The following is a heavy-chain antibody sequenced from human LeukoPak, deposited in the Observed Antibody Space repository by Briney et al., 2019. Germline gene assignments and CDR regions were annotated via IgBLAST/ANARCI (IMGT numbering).Heavy chain of an antibody. CDR2: ISGSGDST. CDR1: GFTFNYYA. CDR3: AKDNSGSYYSEYFQH. Sequence: GGSLRLSCAASGFTFNYYAMSWVRQAPGKGLEWVSGISGSGDSTYYSDSVKGRFTISRDNSKNTLYLQMNSLRAEDTAVYYCAKDNSGSYYSEYFQHWGQGTLVTVSS. J-gene: IGHJ1*01. V-gene: IGHV3-23*01. D-gene: IGHD1-26*01.